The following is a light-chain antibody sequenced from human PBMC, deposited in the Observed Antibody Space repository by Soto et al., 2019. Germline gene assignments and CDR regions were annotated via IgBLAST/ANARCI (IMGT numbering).Light chain of an antibody. J-gene: IGLJ3*02. CDR3: GADHGSGSNFVWV. V-gene: IGLV9-49*01. Sequence: QSVLTQPPSASASLGASVTLTCTLSSAYSSYKVDWYQQRPGKGPRFVMRVGSGGIVRSKGDGIPDRFSVLASGLNRYLTIKNIQEEDESDYYCGADHGSGSNFVWVFGGGTKLTVL. CDR2: VGSGGIVR. CDR1: SAYSSYK.